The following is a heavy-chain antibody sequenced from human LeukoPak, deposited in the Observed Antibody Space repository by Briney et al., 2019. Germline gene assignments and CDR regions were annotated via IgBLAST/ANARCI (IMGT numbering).Heavy chain of an antibody. CDR1: GFTFSDYA. CDR2: ISGSAHKI. J-gene: IGHJ4*02. D-gene: IGHD5-18*01. CDR3: AGRPTGYSSGYVY. Sequence: PGGPLRLSCVVSGFTFSDYAMSWVRQAPEKGLDWVSVISGSAHKIRYADSVKGRFTISRDNSENTVYLQMNNLRAEDTALYYCAGRPTGYSSGYVYWGQGALVTVSS. V-gene: IGHV3-23*01.